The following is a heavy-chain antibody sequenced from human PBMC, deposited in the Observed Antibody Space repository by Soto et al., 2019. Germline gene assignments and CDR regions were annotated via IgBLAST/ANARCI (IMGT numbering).Heavy chain of an antibody. J-gene: IGHJ4*02. CDR1: GFTFSSYS. CDR3: ARDADFWSGYYPFDY. D-gene: IGHD3-3*01. CDR2: ISSSSSYI. V-gene: IGHV3-21*01. Sequence: PGGSLRLSCAASGFTFSSYSINWGRQAPGKGLEWVSSISSSSSYIYYADSVKGRFTISRDNAKNSLYLQMNSLRAEDTAVYYCARDADFWSGYYPFDYWGQGTLVTVSS.